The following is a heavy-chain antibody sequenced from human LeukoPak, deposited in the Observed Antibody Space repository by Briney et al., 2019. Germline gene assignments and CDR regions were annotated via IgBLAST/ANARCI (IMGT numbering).Heavy chain of an antibody. J-gene: IGHJ4*02. V-gene: IGHV3-30*01. CDR2: VAYHGNDG. CDR1: EFPFSHFA. Sequence: GGSLTLSCTVSEFPFSHFAMHWVRQAPGKGLEWVAYVAYHGNDGYYAATVKARFTLSRENTKHTLYLQTESLRAKDTAIYYFSRDAYNFNDMDYWGQGTLVTVSS. D-gene: IGHD5-24*01. CDR3: SRDAYNFNDMDY.